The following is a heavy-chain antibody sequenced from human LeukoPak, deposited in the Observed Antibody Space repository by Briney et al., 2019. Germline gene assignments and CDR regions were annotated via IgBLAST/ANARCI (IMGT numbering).Heavy chain of an antibody. D-gene: IGHD5-12*01. CDR3: ASTSGYRPPYYFDY. CDR1: GFTFSDHY. J-gene: IGHJ4*02. Sequence: GGSLRLSCAASGFTFSDHYMDWVRQAPGKGLEWVGRTRNKANSYTTEYAASVKGRFTISRDDSKSSLYLQMNSLKTEDTAVYYCASTSGYRPPYYFDYWGQGTLVTVSS. CDR2: TRNKANSYTT. V-gene: IGHV3-72*01.